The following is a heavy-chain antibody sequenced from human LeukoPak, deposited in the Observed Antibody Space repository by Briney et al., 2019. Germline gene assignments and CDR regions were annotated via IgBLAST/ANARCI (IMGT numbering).Heavy chain of an antibody. CDR2: INHSGST. J-gene: IGHJ4*02. V-gene: IGHV4-34*01. Sequence: SETLSLTCAVYGGSFSGYYWSWIRQPPGKGLEWIGEINHSGSTNYNPSLKSRVTISVDTSKNQFSLKLSSVTAADTAVYYCARAEDYYDSSGYVRYWGQGTLVTVSS. CDR3: ARAEDYYDSSGYVRY. D-gene: IGHD3-22*01. CDR1: GGSFSGYY.